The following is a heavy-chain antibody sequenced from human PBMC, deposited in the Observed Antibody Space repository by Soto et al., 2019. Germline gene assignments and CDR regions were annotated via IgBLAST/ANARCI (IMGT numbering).Heavy chain of an antibody. CDR2: MNPDSGNT. Sequence: QEPLVQSGAEVKKPGAPVKVSCKASGYTFTEYNINWVRQTSGQGLEWMGWMNPDSGNTGYAEKFQGRVTMTRNRSISTAYMELSGLRSDDTAVYYCAREAASDPSFYYHYMDVWGKGTTVTVSS. J-gene: IGHJ6*03. CDR1: GYTFTEYN. CDR3: AREAASDPSFYYHYMDV. D-gene: IGHD3-10*01. V-gene: IGHV1-8*01.